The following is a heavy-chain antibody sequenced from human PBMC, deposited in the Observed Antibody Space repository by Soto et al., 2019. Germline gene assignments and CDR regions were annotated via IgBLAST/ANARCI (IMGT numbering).Heavy chain of an antibody. J-gene: IGHJ4*02. D-gene: IGHD1-1*01. Sequence: QVHLQASSPGLVKPSGTLSLTCDVSGDSISSSLWWSWVRQTPGKGLEWIGEIYHSGSINYNPSLKSRVTISADRSKNPFSLALTAVTAADTAVYYCATSQLGEYFDNWGQGTLVTVSS. CDR3: ATSQLGEYFDN. CDR1: GDSISSSLW. CDR2: IYHSGSI. V-gene: IGHV4-4*02.